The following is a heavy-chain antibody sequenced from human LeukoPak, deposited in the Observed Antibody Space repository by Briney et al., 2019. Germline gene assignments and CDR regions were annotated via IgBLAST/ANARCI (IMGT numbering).Heavy chain of an antibody. CDR3: ASPGRGQVWEY. Sequence: PSETLSLTCTVSGASFEHFFWSWIRQPPGKGLEWIGYVYYSGSTDYNSSLKSRLTITADTSKNQFSLKLRSVTAADTARYYCASPGRGQVWEYWGKGTLVTVSS. CDR2: VYYSGST. V-gene: IGHV4-59*01. D-gene: IGHD3-16*01. J-gene: IGHJ4*02. CDR1: GASFEHFF.